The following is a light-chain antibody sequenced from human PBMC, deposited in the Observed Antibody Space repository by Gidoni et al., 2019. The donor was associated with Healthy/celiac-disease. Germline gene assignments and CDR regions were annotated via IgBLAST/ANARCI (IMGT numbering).Light chain of an antibody. CDR1: QSVSSSY. J-gene: IGKJ4*01. CDR3: QQYGSSPALT. V-gene: IGKV3-20*01. CDR2: GAS. Sequence: EIVLTQSPGTLSLTPGERATLSGRASQSVSSSYLAWYQQKPGQAPRLLLYGASSRATGIPDTFSGSGSGTDFTLTISRLEPEDFAVYYCQQYGSSPALTFXGXTKVEIK.